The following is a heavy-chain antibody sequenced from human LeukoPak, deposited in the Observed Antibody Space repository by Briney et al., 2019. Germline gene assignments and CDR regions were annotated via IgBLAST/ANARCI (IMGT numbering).Heavy chain of an antibody. CDR3: ARHGSPGIAAAGTFDL. J-gene: IGHJ4*02. CDR1: GDSISSYY. D-gene: IGHD6-13*01. Sequence: SETLSLTCTVSGDSISSYYWSWIRQPPGKGLEWIGYMFHTGSTYYNPSLKSRVTISIDTSKNQFSLRLSSVTAADTAVYYCARHGSPGIAAAGTFDLWGQGTLVTVSS. CDR2: MFHTGST. V-gene: IGHV4-59*08.